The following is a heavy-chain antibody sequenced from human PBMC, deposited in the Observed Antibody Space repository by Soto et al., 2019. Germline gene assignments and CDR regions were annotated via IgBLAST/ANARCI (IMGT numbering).Heavy chain of an antibody. CDR2: ISAYNGNT. Sequence: ASVKVSCKASGYTFTSYGISWVRQAPGQGLEWMGWISAYNGNTNYAQKLQGRVTMTTDTSTSTAYMELRSLRSDDTAGYYCARDKSMGGRGSGAAENWFDPWGQGTLVTVSS. V-gene: IGHV1-18*01. J-gene: IGHJ5*02. CDR1: GYTFTSYG. D-gene: IGHD3-10*01. CDR3: ARDKSMGGRGSGAAENWFDP.